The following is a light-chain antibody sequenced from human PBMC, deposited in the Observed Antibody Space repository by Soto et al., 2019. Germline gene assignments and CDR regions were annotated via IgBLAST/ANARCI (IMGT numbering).Light chain of an antibody. V-gene: IGKV1-12*01. CDR3: QQYGSSPPIT. CDR2: AAG. CDR1: QGISSW. J-gene: IGKJ5*01. Sequence: DIQMTQSPSSVSASVGDRVTITCRASQGISSWLAWYQQTPGNPPKLLIYAAGSLQSGVPSRFSGSGSGTDFILTISRLEPEDFAVYYCQQYGSSPPITFGQGTRLEIK.